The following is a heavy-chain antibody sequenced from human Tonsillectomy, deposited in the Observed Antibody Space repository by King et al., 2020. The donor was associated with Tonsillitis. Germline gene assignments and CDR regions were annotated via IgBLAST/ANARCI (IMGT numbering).Heavy chain of an antibody. CDR2: ISAYNGIT. D-gene: IGHD3-9*01. CDR1: GYTFSNYG. CDR3: ARSRETVLRYFDWLFDF. V-gene: IGHV1-18*01. Sequence: VQLVESGGEVKKPGASVKVSCKASGYTFSNYGFSWMRQAPGQGLEWMGWISAYNGITNYAQKFQGRVAVTIDPATTTAFMELRSLTSDDTAVYYCARSRETVLRYFDWLFDFWGQGTLVTVSS. J-gene: IGHJ4*02.